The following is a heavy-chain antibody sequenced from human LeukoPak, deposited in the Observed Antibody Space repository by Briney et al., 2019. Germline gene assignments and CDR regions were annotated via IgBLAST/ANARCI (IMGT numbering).Heavy chain of an antibody. J-gene: IGHJ6*03. CDR2: ISGSGGST. CDR1: GFTFSNYA. Sequence: GGSLRLSCAASGFTFSNYAMSWVRQAPGKGLEWVSAISGSGGSTYYADSVKGRFTISRDNAKNSLYLQMNSLRAEDTAVYYCAREVVYYYYMDVWGKGTTVTVSS. V-gene: IGHV3-23*01. CDR3: AREVVYYYYMDV.